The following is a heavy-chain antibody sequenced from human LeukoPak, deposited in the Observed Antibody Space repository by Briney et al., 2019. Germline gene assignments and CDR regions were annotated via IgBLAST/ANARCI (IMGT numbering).Heavy chain of an antibody. V-gene: IGHV4-34*01. Sequence: PSETLSLTCAVYGGSSSGYYWSWIRQPPGKGLEWIGEINYSGSTNYNPSLKSRVTISVDTSKNQFSLKLSSVTAADTAVYYCAGGPLSYYDILTGYYPDYYGMDVWGQGTTVTVSS. CDR3: AGGPLSYYDILTGYYPDYYGMDV. D-gene: IGHD3-9*01. CDR1: GGSSSGYY. CDR2: INYSGST. J-gene: IGHJ6*02.